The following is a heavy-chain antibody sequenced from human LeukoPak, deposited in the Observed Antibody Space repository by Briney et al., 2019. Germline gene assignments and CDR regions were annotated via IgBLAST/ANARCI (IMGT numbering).Heavy chain of an antibody. D-gene: IGHD3-3*01. CDR3: ARDLRFLEWLSQRHWFDP. CDR2: IIPIFGTA. Sequence: SVKVSCKASGGTFSSYAISWVRQAPGQGLEWMGGIIPIFGTANYTQKFQGRVTITADESTSTAYMELSSLRSEDTAVYYCARDLRFLEWLSQRHWFDPWGQGTLVTVSS. V-gene: IGHV1-69*13. CDR1: GGTFSSYA. J-gene: IGHJ5*02.